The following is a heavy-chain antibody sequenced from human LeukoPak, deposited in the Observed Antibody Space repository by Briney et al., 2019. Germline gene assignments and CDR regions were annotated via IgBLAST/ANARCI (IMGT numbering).Heavy chain of an antibody. Sequence: PSETLSLTCAVYGGSFSGYYWSWIRQPPGKGLEWIGEINHSGSTNYNPSLKSRVTISLDTSKSQFSLKVRYVTAADTAVYYCARGLNDSWTGENYWGQGTLVTVSS. CDR3: ARGLNDSWTGENY. V-gene: IGHV4-34*01. D-gene: IGHD3-3*01. CDR2: INHSGST. CDR1: GGSFSGYY. J-gene: IGHJ4*02.